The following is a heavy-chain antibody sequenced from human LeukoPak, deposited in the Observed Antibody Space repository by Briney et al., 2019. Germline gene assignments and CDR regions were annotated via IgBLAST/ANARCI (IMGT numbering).Heavy chain of an antibody. V-gene: IGHV3-23*01. Sequence: PGGSLRLSCAASGFTFRSYAMSWVRQAPGKGLEWVLAISGSGGSTYYADSVKGRFTISRDNSKNTLYLQMNSLRAEDTALYYCARLPALNYYYYMDVWGKGTTVTVSS. CDR3: ARLPALNYYYYMDV. CDR2: ISGSGGST. J-gene: IGHJ6*03. D-gene: IGHD2-2*01. CDR1: GFTFRSYA.